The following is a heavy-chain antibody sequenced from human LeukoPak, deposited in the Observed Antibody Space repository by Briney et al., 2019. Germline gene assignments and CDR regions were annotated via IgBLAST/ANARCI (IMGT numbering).Heavy chain of an antibody. V-gene: IGHV3-30-3*01. CDR3: ARVSFLEWSHPFDY. J-gene: IGHJ4*02. CDR2: ISYDGSNK. D-gene: IGHD3-3*01. Sequence: GRSLRLSCAASGFTFSSYAMHWVRQAPGKGLEWVAVISYDGSNKYYADSVKGRFTISRDNSKNTLYLQMNSLRAEDTAVYYCARVSFLEWSHPFDYWGQGTMVTVSS. CDR1: GFTFSSYA.